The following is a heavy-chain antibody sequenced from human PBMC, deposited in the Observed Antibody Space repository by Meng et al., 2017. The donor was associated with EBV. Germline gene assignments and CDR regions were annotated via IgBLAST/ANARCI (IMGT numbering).Heavy chain of an antibody. V-gene: IGHV1-69*06. CDR2: IIPIFGTA. CDR3: ARAEIAAAGRLDY. D-gene: IGHD6-13*01. Sequence: QVKLGPVGAEVKKPGSSVKVSCKASGGTFSSYAISWVRQAPGQGLEWMGGIIPIFGTANYAQKFQGRVTITADKSTSTAYMELSSLRSEDTAVYYCARAEIAAAGRLDYWGQGTLVTVSS. CDR1: GGTFSSYA. J-gene: IGHJ4*02.